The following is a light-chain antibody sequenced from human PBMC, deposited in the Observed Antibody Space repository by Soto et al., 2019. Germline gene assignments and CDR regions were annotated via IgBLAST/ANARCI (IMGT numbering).Light chain of an antibody. Sequence: ASRMTQSPSSLSASTGDRVTITCRASQGISSYLAWYQQKPGKAPKLLIYAASTLQSGVPSRFSGSGSGTDFTLTISSLRSEDFAVYYCQQRSDWPWTLGQGTKV. CDR1: QGISSY. CDR2: AAS. V-gene: IGKV1-8*01. CDR3: QQRSDWPWT. J-gene: IGKJ1*01.